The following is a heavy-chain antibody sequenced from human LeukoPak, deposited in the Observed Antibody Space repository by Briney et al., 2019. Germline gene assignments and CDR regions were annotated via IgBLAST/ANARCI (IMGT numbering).Heavy chain of an antibody. V-gene: IGHV3-23*01. CDR1: GCTFSSNA. CDR2: ISGSGANT. D-gene: IGHD2-21*01. Sequence: GGSLRLSCAASGCTFSSNAMSWVRQPPGKGLEWVSAISGSGANTYYADSVKGRFTISRDDSKNTLYLQMNSLRAEDTAVYYCAKVTGIVDPLLFWGQGTLVTVSS. CDR3: AKVTGIVDPLLF. J-gene: IGHJ4*02.